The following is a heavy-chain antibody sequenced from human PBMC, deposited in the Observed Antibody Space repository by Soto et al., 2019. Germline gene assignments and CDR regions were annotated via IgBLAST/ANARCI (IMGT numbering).Heavy chain of an antibody. Sequence: QVQLVQSGAEVKKPGASVKVSCKASGYTFTSYGISWVRQAPGQGLEWMGWISAYNGNTNYAQNLQGRVTMTTDTSTITAYMELRIPRSADTAVYDCAIDAGVSGDLDYWGQAALVTVSS. CDR2: ISAYNGNT. J-gene: IGHJ4*02. CDR1: GYTFTSYG. CDR3: AIDAGVSGDLDY. D-gene: IGHD3-3*01. V-gene: IGHV1-18*01.